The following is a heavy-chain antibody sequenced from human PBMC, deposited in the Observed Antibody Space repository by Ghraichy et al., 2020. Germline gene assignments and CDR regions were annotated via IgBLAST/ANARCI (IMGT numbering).Heavy chain of an antibody. CDR3: ARMKGGYFDSSGYYILGLFDY. D-gene: IGHD3-22*01. CDR2: LDWDDDK. CDR1: GFSLSTSGMR. Sequence: SGPTLVKPTQTLTLTCTFSGFSLSTSGMRVSWIRQSPGKALEWLARLDWDDDKFYSTSLKTRLTISKDTSKNQVVLTMTNMDPVDTATYYCARMKGGYFDSSGYYILGLFDYWGQGTLVTVSS. J-gene: IGHJ4*02. V-gene: IGHV2-70*04.